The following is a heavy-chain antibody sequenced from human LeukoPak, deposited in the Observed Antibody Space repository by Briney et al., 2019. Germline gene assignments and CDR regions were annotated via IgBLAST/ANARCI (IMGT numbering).Heavy chain of an antibody. D-gene: IGHD3-22*01. CDR3: ARGGERRYYYDSSGLGGFDY. CDR1: GGSFSGYY. V-gene: IGHV4-34*01. J-gene: IGHJ4*02. Sequence: PSETLSLTCAVYGGSFSGYYWSWLRQPPGKGLEWIGEINHSGSTNYNPSLKSRVTISVDTSKNQFSLKLSSVTAADTAVYYCARGGERRYYYDSSGLGGFDYWGQGTLVTVSS. CDR2: INHSGST.